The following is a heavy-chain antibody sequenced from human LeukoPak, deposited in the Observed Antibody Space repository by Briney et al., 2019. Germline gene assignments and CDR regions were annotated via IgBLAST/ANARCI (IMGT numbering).Heavy chain of an antibody. CDR1: GYTFTSYG. V-gene: IGHV1-18*01. J-gene: IGHJ4*02. Sequence: GASVKVSCKASGYTFTSYGISWVRQAPGQGLEWMGWISAYNGNTNYAQKLQGRVTMTTDTSTSTAYMELRSLRSDDTAVYYCATAYYYDSSGYYYPFDYWGQGTLVTVSS. CDR2: ISAYNGNT. D-gene: IGHD3-22*01. CDR3: ATAYYYDSSGYYYPFDY.